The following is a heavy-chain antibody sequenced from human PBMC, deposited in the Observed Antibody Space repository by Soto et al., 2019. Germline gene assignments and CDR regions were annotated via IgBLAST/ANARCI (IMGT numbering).Heavy chain of an antibody. D-gene: IGHD6-19*01. V-gene: IGHV4-30-2*01. CDR1: GGSISSGGYS. Sequence: SETLSLTCAVSGGSISSGGYSWSWIRQPPGKGLEWIGYIYHSGSTYYNPSLKSRVTISVDRSKNQFSLKLSSVTAADTAVYYCARGIAVAGPGGTRGWWFDPWGQGTLVTVSS. CDR3: ARGIAVAGPGGTRGWWFDP. J-gene: IGHJ5*02. CDR2: IYHSGST.